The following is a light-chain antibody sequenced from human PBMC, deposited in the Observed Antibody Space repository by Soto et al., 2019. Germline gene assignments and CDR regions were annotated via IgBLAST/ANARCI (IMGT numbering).Light chain of an antibody. V-gene: IGKV3-15*01. CDR2: GAF. Sequence: EIVMTQSPVTLSVSPGERATLSCRASQSVRSNLAWYQHKPGQAPSLLIYGAFTRATGIPARFSGTGSGTEFTLTISSLQSEDFALYYCQQYNDWPLTFGQATKVEV. J-gene: IGKJ1*01. CDR1: QSVRSN. CDR3: QQYNDWPLT.